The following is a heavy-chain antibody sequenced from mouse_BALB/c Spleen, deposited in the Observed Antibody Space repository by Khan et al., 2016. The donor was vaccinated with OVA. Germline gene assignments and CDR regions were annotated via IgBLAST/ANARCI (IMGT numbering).Heavy chain of an antibody. CDR3: ARQPYYHYNIMDY. CDR2: IWSDGTT. V-gene: IGHV2-6-1*01. J-gene: IGHJ4*01. CDR1: GFSLTTYG. D-gene: IGHD2-10*01. Sequence: QVQLKESGPGLAAPSQSLSITCTISGFSLTTYGVHWVRQPPGKGLEWLVVIWSDGTTNYNSALKSRLTITKDNSQRQAFLKMNSLPTDDSAIYFCARQPYYHYNIMDYWGQGTSVTVSS.